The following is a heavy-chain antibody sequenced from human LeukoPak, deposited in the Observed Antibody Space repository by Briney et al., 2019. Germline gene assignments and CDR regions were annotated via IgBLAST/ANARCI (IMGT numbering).Heavy chain of an antibody. CDR3: ARLSHPEYYDFWSGYFRY. CDR1: GYTFTSYG. CDR2: ISAYNGNT. V-gene: IGHV1-18*01. D-gene: IGHD3-3*01. Sequence: GASVKVSCKASGYTFTSYGISWVRQAPGQGLEWMGWISAYNGNTNYAQKLQGRATMTTDTSTSTAYMELRSLRSDDTAVYYCARLSHPEYYDFWSGYFRYWGQGPLVTVSS. J-gene: IGHJ4*02.